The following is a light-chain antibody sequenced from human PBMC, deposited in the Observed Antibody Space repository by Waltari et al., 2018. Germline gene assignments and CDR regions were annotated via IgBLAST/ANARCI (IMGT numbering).Light chain of an antibody. J-gene: IGLJ2*01. CDR1: SSDVGGYNY. V-gene: IGLV2-14*03. Sequence: QSALTQPASVSGSPGQSITISCTGTSSDVGGYNYVSWYQQHPGKAPQLMIYYVSKRPLGVSNRFSGSKAGNTASLTISGLQAEDEADYYCCSYTSSSTLVFGGGTKLTVL. CDR3: CSYTSSSTLV. CDR2: YVS.